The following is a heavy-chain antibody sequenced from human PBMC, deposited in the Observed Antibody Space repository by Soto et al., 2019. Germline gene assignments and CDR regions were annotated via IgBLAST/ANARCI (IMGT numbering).Heavy chain of an antibody. J-gene: IGHJ4*02. Sequence: GGSLRLSCAGSGFTFSAYTMHWVRQAPGKGLEWVAVIGADGIHKYYADSVKGRFTISRDNSRNTVFLQLNTLTAEETALYFCAREIIDGPQDYFDYWGQGTLVTVSS. V-gene: IGHV3-30-3*01. CDR3: AREIIDGPQDYFDY. CDR1: GFTFSAYT. CDR2: IGADGIHK. D-gene: IGHD3-10*01.